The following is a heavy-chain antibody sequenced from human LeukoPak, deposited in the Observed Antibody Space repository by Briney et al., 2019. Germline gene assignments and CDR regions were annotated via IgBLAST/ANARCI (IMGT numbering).Heavy chain of an antibody. CDR3: ARGALRFLDL. D-gene: IGHD3-3*01. V-gene: IGHV4-59*11. CDR1: GGSITSHY. J-gene: IGHJ5*02. CDR2: IYYSGST. Sequence: PSETLSLTCTVSGGSITSHYWSWIRQPPGKRLEWIGYIYYSGSTNYNPSLKSRVTISADTSKNQFSLKLSSVTAADTALYYCARGALRFLDLWGQGTLVTVSS.